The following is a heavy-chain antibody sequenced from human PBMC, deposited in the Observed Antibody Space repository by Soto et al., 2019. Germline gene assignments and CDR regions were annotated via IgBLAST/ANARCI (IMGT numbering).Heavy chain of an antibody. D-gene: IGHD3-10*01. J-gene: IGHJ4*01. CDR3: ARVKNYYGSGIHFDY. V-gene: IGHV3-74*01. CDR1: GFTFSSYW. CDR2: INSDGSST. Sequence: GGSLRLSCAASGFTFSSYWMHWVRQAPGKGLVWVSRINSDGSSTSYADSVKGRFTISRDNAKNTLYLQMNSLRAEDTAVYYCARVKNYYGSGIHFDYWGQGTLVTVSS.